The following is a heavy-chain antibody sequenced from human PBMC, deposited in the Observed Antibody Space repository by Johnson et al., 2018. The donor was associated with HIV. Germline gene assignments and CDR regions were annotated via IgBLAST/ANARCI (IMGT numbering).Heavy chain of an antibody. V-gene: IGHV3-30*19. CDR3: ARDRGSMPAVAFDF. J-gene: IGHJ3*01. Sequence: QVQLVESGGGVVQPGRSLRLSCAASGLTFSSYGMHWVRQAPGKGLEWVAVIWYDGSNKYYADSVKGRFTISRDNSKNTLYLQMNSLRAEDTAVYYCARDRGSMPAVAFDFWGLGTRVTVSS. D-gene: IGHD2-2*01. CDR2: IWYDGSNK. CDR1: GLTFSSYG.